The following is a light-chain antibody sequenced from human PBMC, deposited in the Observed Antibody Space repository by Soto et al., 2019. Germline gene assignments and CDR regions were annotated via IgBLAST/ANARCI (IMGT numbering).Light chain of an antibody. Sequence: QSVRTQPASVSGSPGQSITISCTGTSSDVGGYNYVSWYQQHPGKAPKFMIYDVSNRPSGVSNRFSGSKSGNTASLTISGLQAEDEADYYCSSYTTYTTRQIVFGTMTKVTDL. CDR2: DVS. CDR1: SSDVGGYNY. CDR3: SSYTTYTTRQIV. V-gene: IGLV2-14*01. J-gene: IGLJ1*01.